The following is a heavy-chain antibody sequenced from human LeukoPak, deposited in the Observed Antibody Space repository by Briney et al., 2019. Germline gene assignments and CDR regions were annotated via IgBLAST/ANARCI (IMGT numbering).Heavy chain of an antibody. CDR2: IHYDGISR. D-gene: IGHD6-19*01. J-gene: IGHJ4*02. Sequence: PGGSLRLSCTASGFTFSISALHWVRQAPGKGLEWVAFIHYDGISRYYADSVKGRFTISRDNSKNTLYLQMNSLRPEDTAVYYCATDISGWRGFDYWGQGTLVTVSS. CDR1: GFTFSISA. CDR3: ATDISGWRGFDY. V-gene: IGHV3-30*02.